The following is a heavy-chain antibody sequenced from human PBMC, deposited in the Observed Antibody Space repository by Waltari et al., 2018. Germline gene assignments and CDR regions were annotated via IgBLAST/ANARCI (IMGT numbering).Heavy chain of an antibody. V-gene: IGHV4-34*01. CDR2: INHRGST. J-gene: IGHJ2*01. D-gene: IGHD5-12*01. CDR3: ARTPWLRLRKKRYFDL. CDR1: GGSFSGYY. Sequence: QVQLQQWGAGLLKPSETLSLTCAVYGGSFSGYYWSWIRQPPGKGLEWIGEINHRGSTNYNPSLKSRVTISVDTSKNQFSLKLSSVTAADTAVYYCARTPWLRLRKKRYFDLWGRGTLVTVSS.